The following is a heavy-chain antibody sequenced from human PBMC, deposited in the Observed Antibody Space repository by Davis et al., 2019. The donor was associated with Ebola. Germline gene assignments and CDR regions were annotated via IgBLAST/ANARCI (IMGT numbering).Heavy chain of an antibody. V-gene: IGHV1-3*01. D-gene: IGHD4-17*01. Sequence: AASVKVSCKASGYIFTSYAMHWVRQAPGQRLEWVGWINAGNGDTKYSQKFQGRVTITRDTSASTAYMELSSLRSEDTAVYYCARYTVSEPDYWGQGTLVTVSS. CDR3: ARYTVSEPDY. CDR2: INAGNGDT. CDR1: GYIFTSYA. J-gene: IGHJ4*02.